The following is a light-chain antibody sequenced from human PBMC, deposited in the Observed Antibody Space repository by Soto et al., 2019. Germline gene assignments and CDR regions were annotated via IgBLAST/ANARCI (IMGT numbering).Light chain of an antibody. V-gene: IGKV1-13*02. CDR1: QGIGSA. CDR3: QQFNTYPIT. Sequence: AIQLTQSPSSLSASVGDTVSITCRATQGIGSALAWYQQREGKAPNLLIYDASSLERGVPSWFSGSGSGTDFTLTISSLQPEDFATYYCQQFNTYPITFGHGTRLDIK. J-gene: IGKJ5*01. CDR2: DAS.